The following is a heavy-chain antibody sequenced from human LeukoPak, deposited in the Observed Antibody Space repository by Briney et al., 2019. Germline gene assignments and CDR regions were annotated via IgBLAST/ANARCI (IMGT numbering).Heavy chain of an antibody. V-gene: IGHV4-59*01. J-gene: IGHJ4*02. CDR2: IYHSGNT. Sequence: SETLSLTCTVSGGSISSYYWSWIRQPPGKGLELIGYIYHSGNTNYNPSLKSRVTISIDTSKKQFSLKLTSVTAADTAVYYCAREQISMIRGFDNWGQGTLVTASS. CDR1: GGSISSYY. D-gene: IGHD3-10*01. CDR3: AREQISMIRGFDN.